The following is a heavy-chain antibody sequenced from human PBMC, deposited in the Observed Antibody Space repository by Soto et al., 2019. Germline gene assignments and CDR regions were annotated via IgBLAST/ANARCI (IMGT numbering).Heavy chain of an antibody. CDR3: ASSYDFWSGPANYYGMDV. CDR1: GFTFSSYA. J-gene: IGHJ6*02. CDR2: ISYDGSNK. V-gene: IGHV3-30-3*01. D-gene: IGHD3-3*01. Sequence: QVQLVESGGGVVQPGRSLRLSCAASGFTFSSYAMHWVRQAPGKGLEWVAVISYDGSNKYYADSVKGRFTISRDNSKNTLYLQMNSLRAEDTAVYYCASSYDFWSGPANYYGMDVWGQGTTVTVSS.